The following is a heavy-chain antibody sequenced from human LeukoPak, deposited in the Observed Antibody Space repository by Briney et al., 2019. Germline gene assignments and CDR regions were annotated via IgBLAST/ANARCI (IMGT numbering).Heavy chain of an antibody. J-gene: IGHJ6*02. Sequence: PSETLSLTCTVSGGSISSYYWSWIRQPPGKGLEWIGYIYYSGSTNYNPSLKSRGSISVDTSKNQFSLKLSSVTAADTAVYYCARHRPICGGDCYTGPNYYNYYDMDVWGQGTTVTVSS. CDR2: IYYSGST. D-gene: IGHD2-21*02. CDR1: GGSISSYY. V-gene: IGHV4-59*08. CDR3: ARHRPICGGDCYTGPNYYNYYDMDV.